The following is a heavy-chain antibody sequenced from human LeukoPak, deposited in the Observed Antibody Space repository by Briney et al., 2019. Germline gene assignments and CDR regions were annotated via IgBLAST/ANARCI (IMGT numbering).Heavy chain of an antibody. D-gene: IGHD7-27*01. CDR1: GYTFSSYY. CDR3: ASDSDWGRLDAFDI. V-gene: IGHV1-46*01. J-gene: IGHJ3*02. CDR2: INPGGGNT. Sequence: ASVKVSCKASGYTFSSYYIHWVRQAPGQGLEWMAIINPGGGNTNYAQKFQGRVTLTRDTSTSTVYVEVSSLRSDDTAVYYCASDSDWGRLDAFDIWGQGTMVTVSS.